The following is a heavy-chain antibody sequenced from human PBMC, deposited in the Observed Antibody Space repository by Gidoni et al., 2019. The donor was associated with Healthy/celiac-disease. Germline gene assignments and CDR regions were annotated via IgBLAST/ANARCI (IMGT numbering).Heavy chain of an antibody. Sequence: EVQLVESGGGLVQPGRSLSLSCTASGFTFGDSAMSWFRQAPGKGLEWVGFIRSKAYGGTTEYAASVKGRFTISRDDSKSIAYLQMNSLKTEDTAVYYCTRDVSCSGGSCYTDAFDIWGQGTMVTVSS. CDR3: TRDVSCSGGSCYTDAFDI. CDR1: GFTFGDSA. CDR2: IRSKAYGGTT. V-gene: IGHV3-49*03. J-gene: IGHJ3*02. D-gene: IGHD2-15*01.